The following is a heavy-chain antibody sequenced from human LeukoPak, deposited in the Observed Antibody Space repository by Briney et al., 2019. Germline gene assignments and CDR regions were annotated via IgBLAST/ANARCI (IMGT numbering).Heavy chain of an antibody. V-gene: IGHV1-2*02. CDR1: GYSFADYY. CDR2: INPNSGGT. J-gene: IGHJ4*02. Sequence: GASVKVSCKASGYSFADYYIHWVRQAPGQGLEWMGWINPNSGGTNYAQKFQGRVTMTRDTSISTAYMELGRLRSDDRAVHYCARESSSGFDYWGQGTLVTVSS. D-gene: IGHD6-19*01. CDR3: ARESSSGFDY.